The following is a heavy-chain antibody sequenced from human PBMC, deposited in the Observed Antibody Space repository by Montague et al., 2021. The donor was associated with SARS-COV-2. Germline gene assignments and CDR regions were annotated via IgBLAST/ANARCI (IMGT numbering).Heavy chain of an antibody. CDR3: ARLRGDYGGTYDTFDI. D-gene: IGHD4-23*01. CDR1: GGSISSRSYY. J-gene: IGHJ3*02. CDR2: IYYSGST. Sequence: SETLSLTRTVSGGSISSRSYYWGWIRQPPGKGLEWIGSIYYSGSTYYXPSLKSRVTISVDTSKNQFSLKLSSVTAADTAVYYCARLRGDYGGTYDTFDIWGQGTMVTVSS. V-gene: IGHV4-39*01.